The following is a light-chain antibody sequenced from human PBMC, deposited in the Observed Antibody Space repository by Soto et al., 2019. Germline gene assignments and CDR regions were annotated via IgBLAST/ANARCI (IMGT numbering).Light chain of an antibody. Sequence: EVVLTQSPGTLSLSPGERATLSCRASQSVSNNYFAWYQQKPGQAPRLLIFGSSDRASGIPHTFSGSGSGTYFTLTISSLEPEDFAVYYCQQYNSSPPYTFGQGTKLEIK. CDR1: QSVSNNY. CDR2: GSS. V-gene: IGKV3-20*01. J-gene: IGKJ2*01. CDR3: QQYNSSPPYT.